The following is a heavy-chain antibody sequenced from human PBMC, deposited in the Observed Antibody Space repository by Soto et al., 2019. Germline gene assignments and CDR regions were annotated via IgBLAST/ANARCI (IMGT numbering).Heavy chain of an antibody. D-gene: IGHD3-3*01. CDR2: IDPSDSHT. CDR3: AWFYDFWSGSNESLDI. J-gene: IGHJ3*02. V-gene: IGHV5-10-1*01. CDR1: GYSFTSYW. Sequence: PGESLKISCKGSGYSFTSYWIRWARQMPGQGLEWMGRIDPSDSHTPYSPSFQGHVTISADKSISTAYLQWSSLKASDTAMYYCAWFYDFWSGSNESLDIWGQGTMVTVSS.